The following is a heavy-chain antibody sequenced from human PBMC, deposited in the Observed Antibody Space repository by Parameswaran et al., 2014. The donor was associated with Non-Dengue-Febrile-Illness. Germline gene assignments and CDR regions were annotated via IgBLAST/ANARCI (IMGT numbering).Heavy chain of an antibody. D-gene: IGHD3-10*01. CDR2: IYYSGST. J-gene: IGHJ4*02. CDR3: ASLNYYGSGSHFDY. V-gene: IGHV4-59*01. Sequence: RWIRQPPGKGLEWIGYIYYSGSTNYNPSLKSRVTISVDTSKNQFSLKLSSVTAADTAVYYCASLNYYGSGSHFDYWGQGTLVTVSS.